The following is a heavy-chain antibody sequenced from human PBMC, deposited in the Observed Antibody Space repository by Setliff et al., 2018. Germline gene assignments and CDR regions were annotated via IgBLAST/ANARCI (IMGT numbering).Heavy chain of an antibody. D-gene: IGHD3-16*01. CDR3: ASGVITFGGAMAEAFDI. Sequence: ASVKVSCKASGYTFTNYGFIWVRQAPGQGLEWMGWISAYNGNTNYAQKLQGRVTMTTDATTSTAYMELRSLRSDDTAVYYCASGVITFGGAMAEAFDIWGQGTTGTVSS. CDR1: GYTFTNYG. V-gene: IGHV1-18*01. CDR2: ISAYNGNT. J-gene: IGHJ3*02.